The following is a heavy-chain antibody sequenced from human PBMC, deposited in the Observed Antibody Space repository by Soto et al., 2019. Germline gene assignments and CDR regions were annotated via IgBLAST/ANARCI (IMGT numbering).Heavy chain of an antibody. CDR1: GGTFSSYA. J-gene: IGHJ5*02. V-gene: IGHV1-69*13. CDR2: IIPIFGTA. D-gene: IGHD3-22*01. Sequence: SVKVSCKASGGTFSSYAISWVRQAPGQGLEWMGGIIPIFGTANYAQKFQGRVTITADESTSTAYMELSSLRSEDTAVYYCARDGWSYYDSSGYYYRWFDPWGQGTLVTSPQ. CDR3: ARDGWSYYDSSGYYYRWFDP.